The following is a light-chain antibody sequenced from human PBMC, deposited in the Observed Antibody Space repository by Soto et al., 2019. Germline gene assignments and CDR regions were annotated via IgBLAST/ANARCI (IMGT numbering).Light chain of an antibody. CDR1: QPISTW. J-gene: IGKJ5*01. Sequence: DIQMTQSPSDLSPSVGDRVTITCRASQPISTWLAWYQQRQGKAPNXLIYHASSLESGVPSRFSGSGSGTEFTLSISSLQPDDFATDYCQQYDEHSITFGQGTRLEIK. CDR3: QQYDEHSIT. CDR2: HAS. V-gene: IGKV1-5*01.